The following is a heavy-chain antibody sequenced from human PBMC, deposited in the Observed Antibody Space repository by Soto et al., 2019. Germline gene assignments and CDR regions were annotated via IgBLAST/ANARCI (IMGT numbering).Heavy chain of an antibody. CDR2: ISNSGAVM. CDR1: GFTFSLYE. Sequence: EVQLVESGGGLVQPGGSLRLSCAASGFTFSLYEMNWVRQAPGKGLEWVSYISNSGAVMFYADSVKGRFTISRDADKNSLYLQMNSLRAEDTAVYYCARAAFPYGDYVSRYFDPWGQGTLVTVSS. V-gene: IGHV3-48*03. D-gene: IGHD4-17*01. CDR3: ARAAFPYGDYVSRYFDP. J-gene: IGHJ5*02.